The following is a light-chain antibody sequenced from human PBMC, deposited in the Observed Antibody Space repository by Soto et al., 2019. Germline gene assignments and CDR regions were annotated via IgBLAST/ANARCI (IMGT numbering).Light chain of an antibody. CDR3: QQRSSWPPSLT. CDR1: QSVSVF. Sequence: EIVLTQSPATLSLSPGDTATLSCRASQSVSVFLAWYQQKPGQAPRLLIYDASNRATSIPARFSGSGSGTDFTLTISSLEPDDFAVYYCQQRSSWPPSLTFGGGTKVEI. CDR2: DAS. J-gene: IGKJ4*01. V-gene: IGKV3-11*01.